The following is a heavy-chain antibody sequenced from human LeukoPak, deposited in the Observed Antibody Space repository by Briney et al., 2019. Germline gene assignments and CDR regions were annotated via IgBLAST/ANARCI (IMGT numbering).Heavy chain of an antibody. J-gene: IGHJ5*02. V-gene: IGHV3-30*18. CDR2: ISYDGSNK. D-gene: IGHD1-1*01. Sequence: GGSLRLSCAASGFIFSNYGMHWVRQVPGKGLDWVAVISYDGSNKYYADSVKGRFTISRDNSMNTLYLQMNSLRPEDTAVYYCAKGWRLSDPWGQGTLVTVSS. CDR1: GFIFSNYG. CDR3: AKGWRLSDP.